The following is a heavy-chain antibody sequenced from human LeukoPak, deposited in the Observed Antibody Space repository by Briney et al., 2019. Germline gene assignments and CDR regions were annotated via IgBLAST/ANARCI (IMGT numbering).Heavy chain of an antibody. V-gene: IGHV3-23*01. CDR3: AKGDIVFGGGPGY. Sequence: GGSLRLSCAASGFTFSNFVMNWVRQAPGKGLQWVSTIGAGGVNTFYADSVKGRFTISRDDSQNTLYLQLNSLRAEDTAFYYCAKGDIVFGGGPGYGAQGPLVTVPS. CDR1: GFTFSNFV. CDR2: IGAGGVNT. J-gene: IGHJ4*02. D-gene: IGHD2-15*01.